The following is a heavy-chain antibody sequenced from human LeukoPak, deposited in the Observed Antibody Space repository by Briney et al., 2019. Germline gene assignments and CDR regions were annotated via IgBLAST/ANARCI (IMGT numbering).Heavy chain of an antibody. V-gene: IGHV4-34*01. CDR2: INHSGST. J-gene: IGHJ4*02. Sequence: PSETLSLTCAVYGGSFSGYYWSWIRQPPGKGLEWIGEINHSGSTNYNPSLKSRVTISVDTSKNQFSLKLSSVTAADTAVYYCARVYCSSASYDSLLHPGIAAAGTAFDYWGQGTLVTVSS. CDR1: GGSFSGYY. D-gene: IGHD6-13*01. CDR3: ARVYCSSASYDSLLHPGIAAAGTAFDY.